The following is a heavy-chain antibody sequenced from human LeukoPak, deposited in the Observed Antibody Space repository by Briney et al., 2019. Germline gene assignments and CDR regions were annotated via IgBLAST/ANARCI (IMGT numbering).Heavy chain of an antibody. V-gene: IGHV3-30*02. CDR3: ASTGIAVAGDDY. D-gene: IGHD6-19*01. J-gene: IGHJ4*02. Sequence: GGSLRLSCAASGFTFSSYGMHWVRQAPGKGLEWVAFIRYDGSNKYYADSVKGRFTISRDNSKNTLYLQMNSLRAEDTAVYYCASTGIAVAGDDYWGQGTLVTVSS. CDR1: GFTFSSYG. CDR2: IRYDGSNK.